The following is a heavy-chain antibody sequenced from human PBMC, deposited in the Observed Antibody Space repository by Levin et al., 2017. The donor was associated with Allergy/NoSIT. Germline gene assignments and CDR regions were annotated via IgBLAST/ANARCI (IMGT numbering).Heavy chain of an antibody. D-gene: IGHD6-25*01. Sequence: SCAASGFTFSSYVMHWVRQAPGKGLELVAVISYDGSNSYYTDSVKGRFTISRDSSKNTLYLQMNSLSAEDTAVYYCAKGGIPAAYYYMDVWGKGTTVTVSS. CDR3: AKGGIPAAYYYMDV. V-gene: IGHV3-30*18. CDR2: ISYDGSNS. CDR1: GFTFSSYV. J-gene: IGHJ6*03.